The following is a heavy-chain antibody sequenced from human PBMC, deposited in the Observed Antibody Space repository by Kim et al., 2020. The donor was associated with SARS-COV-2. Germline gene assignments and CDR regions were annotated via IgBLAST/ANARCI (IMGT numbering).Heavy chain of an antibody. CDR2: INPSGGST. CDR3: ARDLRARGRAAGLTHFDY. Sequence: ASVKVSCKASGYTFTSYYMHWVRQAPGQGLEWMGIINPSGGSTSYAQKFQGRVTMTRDTSTSTVYMELSSLRSEDTAVYYCARDLRARGRAAGLTHFDYWGQGTLVTVSS. CDR1: GYTFTSYY. D-gene: IGHD6-13*01. J-gene: IGHJ4*02. V-gene: IGHV1-46*01.